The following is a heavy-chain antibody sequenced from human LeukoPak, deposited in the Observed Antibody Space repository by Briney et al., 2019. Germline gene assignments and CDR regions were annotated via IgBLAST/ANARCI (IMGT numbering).Heavy chain of an antibody. Sequence: QAGGSLRLSSAAPGFTFSSYAMSWVRQAPGKGLEWVSAISGSGGSTYYADSVKGRFTISRDNSKNTLYLQMNSLRAEDTAVYYCAKTPPRASYCTGGVCYWDYWGQGTLVTVSS. V-gene: IGHV3-23*01. CDR1: GFTFSSYA. CDR3: AKTPPRASYCTGGVCYWDY. J-gene: IGHJ4*02. CDR2: ISGSGGST. D-gene: IGHD2-8*02.